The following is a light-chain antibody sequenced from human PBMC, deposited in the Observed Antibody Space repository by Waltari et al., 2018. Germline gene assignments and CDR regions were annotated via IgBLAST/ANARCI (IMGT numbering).Light chain of an antibody. CDR3: SSYAGSSKGV. V-gene: IGLV2-23*02. CDR1: SSDVGNSKR. J-gene: IGLJ2*01. CDR2: AVS. Sequence: QSALTQPASVSGSPGQSIPTSCTGTSSDVGNSKRVSWYQQHPGKAPKLMIYAVSKRPSGVSDRFSGSKSGDMASLTISGLQSEDEAEYFCSSYAGSSKGVFGGGTKVTVL.